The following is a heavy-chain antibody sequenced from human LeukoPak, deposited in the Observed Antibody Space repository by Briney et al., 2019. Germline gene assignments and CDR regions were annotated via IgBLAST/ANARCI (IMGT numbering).Heavy chain of an antibody. CDR1: GYTFTSYY. Sequence: ASVKVSCKASGYTFTSYYMHWVRQAPGQGLEWMGIINPSGGSTSYAQKFQGRVTISVDTSKNQFSLKLSSVTAADTAVYYCARSDTAMVIMFDYWGQGTLVTVSS. CDR3: ARSDTAMVIMFDY. CDR2: INPSGGST. V-gene: IGHV1-46*01. J-gene: IGHJ4*02. D-gene: IGHD5-18*01.